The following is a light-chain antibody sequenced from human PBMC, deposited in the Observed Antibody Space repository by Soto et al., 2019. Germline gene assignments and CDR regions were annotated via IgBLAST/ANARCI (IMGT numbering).Light chain of an antibody. Sequence: MTQSPSTLSGSVGDRVTLSCRAIQSVRGSKVAWYQQKPGEAPRLLIFGASTRATGIPARFSGGGSGTEFTLTIGSLQSEDFAVYYCQQYSDWPPWTFGQGTKVDIK. CDR1: QSVRGSK. V-gene: IGKV3-15*01. J-gene: IGKJ1*01. CDR3: QQYSDWPPWT. CDR2: GAS.